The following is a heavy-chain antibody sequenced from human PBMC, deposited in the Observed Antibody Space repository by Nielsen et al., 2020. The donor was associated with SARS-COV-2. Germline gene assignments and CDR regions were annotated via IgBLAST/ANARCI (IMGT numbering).Heavy chain of an antibody. V-gene: IGHV3-74*01. CDR1: GFSFRDYW. CDR2: INDDGSTT. CDR3: ARDRWSYFDY. D-gene: IGHD4-23*01. J-gene: IGHJ4*02. Sequence: GESLKISCAASGFSFRDYWMHWVRQAPGKGLVWVSRINDDGSTTSYADSVKGRFTISRDNARNTLYLQMNTLRADDTAVYFCARDRWSYFDYWGQGILVTVSS.